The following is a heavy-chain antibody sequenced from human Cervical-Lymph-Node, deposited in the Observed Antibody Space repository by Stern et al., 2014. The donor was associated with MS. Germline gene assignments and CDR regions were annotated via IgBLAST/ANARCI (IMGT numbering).Heavy chain of an antibody. J-gene: IGHJ3*02. V-gene: IGHV1-69*01. Sequence: VQLVESGAQMKTPGSSAKVSCKASGGTLSTSAISWVRQAPGQGLDWMGGIIPISGTTNYAQKFQGRVTITADESTTTAYMELSRLTSEDTAVYYCARDGRYCSNDVCSWTGASDIWGQGTVVTVS. CDR3: ARDGRYCSNDVCSWTGASDI. CDR1: GGTLSTSA. D-gene: IGHD2-8*01. CDR2: IIPISGTT.